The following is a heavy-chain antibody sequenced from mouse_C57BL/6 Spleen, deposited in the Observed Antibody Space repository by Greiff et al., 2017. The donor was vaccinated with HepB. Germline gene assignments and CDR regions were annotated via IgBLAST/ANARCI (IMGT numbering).Heavy chain of an antibody. CDR2: INYDGSST. CDR1: GFTFSDYY. Sequence: EVKLMESEGGLVQPGSSMKLSCTASGFTFSDYYMAWVRQVPEKGLEWVANINYDGSSTYYLDSLKSRFIISRDNAKNILYLQMSSLKSEDTATYYCARDQSYYYGSRAWYFDVWGTGTTVTVSS. V-gene: IGHV5-16*01. J-gene: IGHJ1*03. CDR3: ARDQSYYYGSRAWYFDV. D-gene: IGHD1-1*01.